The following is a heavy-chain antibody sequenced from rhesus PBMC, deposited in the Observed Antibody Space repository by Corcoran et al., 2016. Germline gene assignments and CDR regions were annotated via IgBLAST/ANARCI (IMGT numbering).Heavy chain of an antibody. CDR2: CYGNSART. V-gene: IGHV4-73*01. D-gene: IGHD2-21*01. CDR3: ARDVDPEYCTGSGCYGGYNRFDV. Sequence: QVKLQQWVEGLVKPSETLSLTCAVYGGSISGYYSWSWIRQPAGKGLEWIGYCYGNSARTNYNPSLKNRVTISKDTSKNQFSLKLSSVTAADTAVYYWARDVDPEYCTGSGCYGGYNRFDVWGPGVLVTVSS. CDR1: GGSISGYYS. J-gene: IGHJ5-1*01.